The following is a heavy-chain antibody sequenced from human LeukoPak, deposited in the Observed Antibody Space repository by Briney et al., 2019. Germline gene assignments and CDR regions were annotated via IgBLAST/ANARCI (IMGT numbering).Heavy chain of an antibody. V-gene: IGHV3-13*05. CDR1: GFTFSRYD. CDR3: ARGMTSITPQYFDL. D-gene: IGHD5-24*01. Sequence: GGSLRLSCAASGFTFSRYDMHWVRQGTGKGLEWVSAISIAGEPYYPASVKGRFTISRENAKNSLYLQMNTLRAGDTAVYYCARGMTSITPQYFDLWGRGTLITVSS. CDR2: ISIAGEP. J-gene: IGHJ2*01.